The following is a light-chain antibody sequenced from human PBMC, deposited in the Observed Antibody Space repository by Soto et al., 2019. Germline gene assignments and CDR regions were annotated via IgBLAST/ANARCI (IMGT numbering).Light chain of an antibody. CDR3: AAWDDSLNGLV. Sequence: QSVLTQPPSASGTPGQSVTISCSGSSSNIGSNTVNWYQQLPGTAPKLLIYNNNQRPSGFPDRFSGSKSGTSASLAISGLQSEDEADYYSAAWDDSLNGLVFGTGTKLTVL. V-gene: IGLV1-44*01. CDR1: SSNIGSNT. CDR2: NNN. J-gene: IGLJ1*01.